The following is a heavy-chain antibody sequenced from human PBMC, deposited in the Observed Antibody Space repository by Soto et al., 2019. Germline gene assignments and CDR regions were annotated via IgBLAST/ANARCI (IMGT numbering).Heavy chain of an antibody. D-gene: IGHD1-1*01. J-gene: IGHJ6*02. CDR1: GDTFTSYD. Sequence: QVQLVQSGAEVKKPGASVKVSCKASGDTFTSYDINWVRQATGQGLEWMGWMNPNSGNTGYAQKFRGRVTMTRNTSISTAYMELSSLRSEDTAVYYCARERTGTTSMDVWGQGTTVTVSS. CDR3: ARERTGTTSMDV. CDR2: MNPNSGNT. V-gene: IGHV1-8*01.